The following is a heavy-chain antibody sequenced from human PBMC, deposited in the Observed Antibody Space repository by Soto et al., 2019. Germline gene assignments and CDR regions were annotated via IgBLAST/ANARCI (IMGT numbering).Heavy chain of an antibody. CDR1: GGSITSSY. CDR2: IYDTGISGYTPST. Sequence: TSETLSLTCTVSGGSITSSYWSWIRRPPGKGLEWIAYIYDTGISGYTPSTSYNPSLKSRVTMSVDTSKSQFSLKLTSVTAADTAVYYCARGEDAFFFDGLDVWGQGITVTVSS. J-gene: IGHJ6*02. V-gene: IGHV4-59*01. D-gene: IGHD3-3*01. CDR3: ARGEDAFFFDGLDV.